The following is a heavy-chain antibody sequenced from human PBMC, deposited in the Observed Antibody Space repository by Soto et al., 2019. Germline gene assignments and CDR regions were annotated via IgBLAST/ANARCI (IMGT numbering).Heavy chain of an antibody. Sequence: GGSLRLSCAASGFTFSSYGMHWVRQAPGKGLEWVAVIWYDGSNKYYADSVKGRFTISRDNSRNTLYLQMNSLRAEDTAVYYCARDGTGYYYYGMDVWGQGTTVTVSS. CDR1: GFTFSSYG. CDR2: IWYDGSNK. D-gene: IGHD2-8*02. V-gene: IGHV3-33*01. J-gene: IGHJ6*02. CDR3: ARDGTGYYYYGMDV.